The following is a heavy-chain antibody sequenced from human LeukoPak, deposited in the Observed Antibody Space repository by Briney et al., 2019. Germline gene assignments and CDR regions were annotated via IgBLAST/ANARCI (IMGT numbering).Heavy chain of an antibody. V-gene: IGHV3-23*01. CDR1: GFTFSSYA. J-gene: IGHJ4*02. Sequence: GASLRLSCAASGFTFSSYAMSWVRRAPGKGLEWVSSISGSGSNTYYADSVKGRFTISRDSSKNTLYLQMNSLGADDTAVYYCASRDYWGQGTLVTVSS. CDR2: ISGSGSNT. CDR3: ASRDY. D-gene: IGHD5-24*01.